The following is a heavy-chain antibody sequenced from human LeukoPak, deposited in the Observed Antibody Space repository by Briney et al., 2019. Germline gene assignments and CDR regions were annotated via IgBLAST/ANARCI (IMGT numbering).Heavy chain of an antibody. CDR3: ARTKPRGWDIAVADDFDY. CDR1: GYTFTSYG. CDR2: ISAYNGNT. Sequence: ASVKVSCKASGYTFTSYGISWVRQAPGQGLEWMGWISAYNGNTSYAQKLQGRVTMTTDTSTSTAYMELRSLRSDDTAVYYCARTKPRGWDIAVADDFDYWGQGTLVTVSS. D-gene: IGHD6-19*01. V-gene: IGHV1-18*04. J-gene: IGHJ4*02.